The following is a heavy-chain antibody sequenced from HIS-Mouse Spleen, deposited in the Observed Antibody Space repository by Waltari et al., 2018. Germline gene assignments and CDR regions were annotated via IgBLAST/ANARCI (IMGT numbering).Heavy chain of an antibody. CDR1: GFTFDDYA. J-gene: IGHJ4*02. CDR2: ISWNSGSI. Sequence: EVQLVESGGGLVQPGRSLRLSCAASGFTFDDYAMHWVRQAPGKGLEWVSGISWNSGSIGYADSVKSRFTISRDNAKNSLYLQMNSLRAEDTALYYCAKGGAVAGQFDYWGQGTLVTVSS. CDR3: AKGGAVAGQFDY. V-gene: IGHV3-9*01. D-gene: IGHD6-19*01.